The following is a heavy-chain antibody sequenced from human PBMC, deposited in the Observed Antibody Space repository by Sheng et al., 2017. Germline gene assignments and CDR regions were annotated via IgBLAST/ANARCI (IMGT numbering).Heavy chain of an antibody. V-gene: IGHV4-38-2*01. CDR2: FYHRGST. J-gene: IGHJ4*02. D-gene: IGHD2-15*01. CDR1: GDSISSGYS. Sequence: QVQLQESGPGLVKPSETLSLTCAVSGDSISSGYSWGWIRQPPVKGLEWVGNFYHRGSTYYNPSLKSRLTMSVDTSKNQFSLKLSSVTAADTAVYYCARVRNCGGGTCYHYVDYWGQGNPWSPSPQ. CDR3: ARVRNCGGGTCYHYVDY.